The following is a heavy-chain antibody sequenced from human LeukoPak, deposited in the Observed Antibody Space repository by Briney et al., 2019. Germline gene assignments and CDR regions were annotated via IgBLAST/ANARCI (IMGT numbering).Heavy chain of an antibody. CDR2: ISAYNGNT. CDR1: GYTFTSYG. V-gene: IGHV1-18*01. J-gene: IGHJ5*02. CDR3: ARDTPVPLVDEFWSGYYPTFDP. D-gene: IGHD3-3*01. Sequence: ASVKVSCKASGYTFTSYGISWVRQAPGQGLEWMGWISAYNGNTNYAQKLQGRVTMTTDTSTSTAYMELRSLSSDDTAVYYCARDTPVPLVDEFWSGYYPTFDPWGQGTLVNVSS.